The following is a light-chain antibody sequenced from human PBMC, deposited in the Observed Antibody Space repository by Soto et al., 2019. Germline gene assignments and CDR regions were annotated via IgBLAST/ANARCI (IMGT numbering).Light chain of an antibody. Sequence: EIVMTQSPETLSVSAGERATLSCRDTQSISSYLAWYQLKPGQAPRLLIYGVSTSATGIPARFSGSGSGTEFTLTISCLQSEDVAVYYCQQYSDWPSITFGQGTRLEIK. V-gene: IGKV3-15*01. CDR2: GVS. J-gene: IGKJ5*01. CDR1: QSISSY. CDR3: QQYSDWPSIT.